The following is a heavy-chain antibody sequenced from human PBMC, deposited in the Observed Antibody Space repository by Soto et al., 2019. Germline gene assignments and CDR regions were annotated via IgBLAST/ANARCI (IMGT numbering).Heavy chain of an antibody. CDR3: AKDPRGARLYFDY. V-gene: IGHV3-33*06. Sequence: GGSLRLSCAASGFTFSSYGMHWVRQAPGKGLEWVAVIWYDGSNKYYADSVKGRFTISRDNSKNTPYLQMNSLRAEDTAVYYCAKDPRGARLYFDYWGQGTLVTVSS. J-gene: IGHJ4*02. CDR2: IWYDGSNK. CDR1: GFTFSSYG. D-gene: IGHD4-17*01.